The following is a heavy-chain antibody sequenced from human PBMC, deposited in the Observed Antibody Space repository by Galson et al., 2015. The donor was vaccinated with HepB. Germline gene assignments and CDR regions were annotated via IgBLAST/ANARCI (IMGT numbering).Heavy chain of an antibody. J-gene: IGHJ4*02. CDR2: VSGSGDST. D-gene: IGHD2-15*01. Sequence: SLRLSCAASGFTFSSYGMSWVRQAPGKGLEWVSSVSGSGDSTHYAESVKGRFTLSGNSSKNTLYLQMNSLRVDDTAIYSCAKGGGGGAFDYWGRGTLVTVSS. CDR1: GFTFSSYG. V-gene: IGHV3-23*01. CDR3: AKGGGGGAFDY.